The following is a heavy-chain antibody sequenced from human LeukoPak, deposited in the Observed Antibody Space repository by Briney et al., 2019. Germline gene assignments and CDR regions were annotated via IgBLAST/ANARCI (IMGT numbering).Heavy chain of an antibody. CDR3: ARFLLYYDSSTYPNRFDP. V-gene: IGHV4-59*08. D-gene: IGHD3-22*01. J-gene: IGHJ5*02. CDR1: GGSISSFH. Sequence: ASETLSLTCTVSGGSISSFHWSWIRQPPGKGLEWIGYIYYSGSTNYNPSLKSRVTISVDTSKNQFSLKLTSVTAADTAVYYCARFLLYYDSSTYPNRFDPWGQGTLVTVSS. CDR2: IYYSGST.